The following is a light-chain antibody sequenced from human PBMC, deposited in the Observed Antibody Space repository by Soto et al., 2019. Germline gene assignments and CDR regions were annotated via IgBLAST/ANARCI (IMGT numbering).Light chain of an antibody. CDR2: GAS. CDR3: QQYDSSPKK. V-gene: IGKV3-20*01. J-gene: IGKJ1*01. CDR1: QSVSNNY. Sequence: IVMTQSPATLSVSPWERATLSFRASQSVSNNYLAWYQQKPGQAPRLLIYGASNRATGIPDRFSGSGSGTDFTLTISRLEPEGFAVYYCQQYDSSPKKFGQGTKVDIK.